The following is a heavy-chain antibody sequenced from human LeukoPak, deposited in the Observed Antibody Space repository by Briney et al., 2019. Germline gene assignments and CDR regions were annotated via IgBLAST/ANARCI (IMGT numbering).Heavy chain of an antibody. CDR1: GYTFTSYG. CDR3: ARLDVYNWFDP. D-gene: IGHD2-2*03. CDR2: ISAYNGNT. Sequence: ASVKVSCKASGYTFTSYGISWVRQAPGQGLKWMGWISAYNGNTNYAPKLKGRVTMTTDTSTSTAYMELRSLRSDDTAVYYCARLDVYNWFDPWGQGTLVTVSS. V-gene: IGHV1-18*01. J-gene: IGHJ5*02.